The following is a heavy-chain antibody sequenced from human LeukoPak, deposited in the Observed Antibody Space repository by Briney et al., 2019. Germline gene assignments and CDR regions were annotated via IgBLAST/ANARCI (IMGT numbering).Heavy chain of an antibody. D-gene: IGHD6-13*01. J-gene: IGHJ4*02. V-gene: IGHV3-53*01. CDR2: IYSGGTT. Sequence: PGGSLRLSCAASGFTFSSYAMSWVRQAPGKGLEWVSIIYSGGTTYYVDSVKGRFTISRDNSKDTLYLQMNSLRAEDTAVYYCARDDRIGAAGTFDYWGQGTLVTVSS. CDR3: ARDDRIGAAGTFDY. CDR1: GFTFSSYA.